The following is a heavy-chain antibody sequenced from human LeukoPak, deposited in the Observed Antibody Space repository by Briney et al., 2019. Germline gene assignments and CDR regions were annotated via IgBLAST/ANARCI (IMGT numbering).Heavy chain of an antibody. CDR1: GYSFTSYW. J-gene: IGHJ4*02. Sequence: GESLKISCKGSGYSFTSYWIGWVRQLPGKGLEWMGIIYPGDSDTRYSPSFQGQVPISADKSISTAYLQWSSLKASDTAMYSCARQYCSGGSCYTGGFDYWGQGTLVTVSS. D-gene: IGHD2-15*01. V-gene: IGHV5-51*01. CDR2: IYPGDSDT. CDR3: ARQYCSGGSCYTGGFDY.